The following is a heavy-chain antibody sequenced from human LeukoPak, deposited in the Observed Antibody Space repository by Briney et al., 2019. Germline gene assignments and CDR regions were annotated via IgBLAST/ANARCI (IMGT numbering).Heavy chain of an antibody. CDR2: INHSGST. J-gene: IGHJ4*02. CDR3: ARRPDAAGNFDY. Sequence: SETLSLTCAVYGGSFSGYYWSWIRQPPGKGLEWIGEINHSGSTNYNPSFKSRATISVDTSKNQFSLKLSSVTAADTAVYYCARRPDAAGNFDYWGQGTLVTVSS. CDR1: GGSFSGYY. V-gene: IGHV4-34*01. D-gene: IGHD6-13*01.